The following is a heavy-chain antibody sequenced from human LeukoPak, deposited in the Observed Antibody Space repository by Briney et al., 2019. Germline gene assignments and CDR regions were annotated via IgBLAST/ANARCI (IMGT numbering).Heavy chain of an antibody. V-gene: IGHV3-21*01. D-gene: IGHD4-17*01. CDR1: GFTFSSYS. CDR3: ASPYGDQWYFDL. J-gene: IGHJ2*01. Sequence: NPGGSLRLSCAASGFTFSSYSMNWVRQSPGKGLEWVSSISSSSSYIYYADSVKGRFTISRDNAKNSLYLQMNSLRAEDTAVYYCASPYGDQWYFDLWGRGTLVTVSS. CDR2: ISSSSSYI.